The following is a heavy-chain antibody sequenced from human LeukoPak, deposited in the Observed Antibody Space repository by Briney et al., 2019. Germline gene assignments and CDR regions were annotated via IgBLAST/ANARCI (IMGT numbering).Heavy chain of an antibody. CDR3: AKSFGYSRSWFDN. V-gene: IGHV3-23*01. J-gene: IGHJ4*02. CDR2: ISGNGGGK. CDR1: GLTFSSYA. Sequence: GGSLRLSCAASGLTFSSYAMSCVRQAPGKGLECVSGISGNGGGKSYAESVKGRFSIYREHSKNALYLKMNSLRVGDTAVYYCAKSFGYSRSWFDNWGQGTLVTVSS. D-gene: IGHD6-13*01.